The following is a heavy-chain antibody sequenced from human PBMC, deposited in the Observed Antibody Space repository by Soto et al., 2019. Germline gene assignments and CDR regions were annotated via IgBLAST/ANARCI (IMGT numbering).Heavy chain of an antibody. D-gene: IGHD6-13*01. V-gene: IGHV3-30*18. J-gene: IGHJ6*02. CDR2: ISYDGSNK. CDR1: GFTFISYG. Sequence: GGSLRLSCAASGFTFISYGMHWVRQAPGKGLEWVAVISYDGSNKYYADSVKGRFTISRDNSKNTLYLQMNSLRAEDTAVYYCAKDRSSPGGMDVWGQGTTVTVSS. CDR3: AKDRSSPGGMDV.